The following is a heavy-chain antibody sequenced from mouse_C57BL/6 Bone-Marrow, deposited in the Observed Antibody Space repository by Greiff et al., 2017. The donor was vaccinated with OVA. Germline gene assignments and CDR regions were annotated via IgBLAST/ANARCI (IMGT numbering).Heavy chain of an antibody. CDR1: GYAFSSSW. V-gene: IGHV1-82*01. CDR2: IYPGDGDT. Sequence: VQLQESGPELVKPGASVKISCKASGYAFSSSWMNWVKQRPGKGLEWTGRIYPGDGDTNYNGKFKGKATLTADKSSSTAYMQLSSLTSEDSAVYFCARDDDGYFGFAYCAKGLWSLSLQ. CDR3: ARDDDGYFGFAY. D-gene: IGHD2-3*01. J-gene: IGHJ3*01.